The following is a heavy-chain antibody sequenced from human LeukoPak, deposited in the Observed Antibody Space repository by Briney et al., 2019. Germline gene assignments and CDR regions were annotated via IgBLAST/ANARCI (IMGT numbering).Heavy chain of an antibody. Sequence: GASVKVSCKASGYTFTSYGISWVRQAPGQGLEWMGWISAYNGNTKYAQKLQGRVTMTTHTSTSTAYMELRSLRSDDTAVYYCARGTYYDADLYHFDIWGQGTMVTVSS. V-gene: IGHV1-18*01. D-gene: IGHD3-3*01. CDR1: GYTFTSYG. J-gene: IGHJ3*02. CDR3: ARGTYYDADLYHFDI. CDR2: ISAYNGNT.